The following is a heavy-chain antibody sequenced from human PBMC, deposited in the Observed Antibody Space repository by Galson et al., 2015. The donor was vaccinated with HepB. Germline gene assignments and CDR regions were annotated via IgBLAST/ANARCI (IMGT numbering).Heavy chain of an antibody. J-gene: IGHJ4*02. D-gene: IGHD2-2*01. CDR1: GYTFTSYA. Sequence: SVKVSCKASGYTFTSYAMNWVRQAPGQGLEWMGWINTNTGNPTYAQGFTGRFVFSLNTSVSTAYLQISSLKAEDTAVYYCARDPLLIVVVPAATYFDYWGQGTLVTFSS. CDR2: INTNTGNP. CDR3: ARDPLLIVVVPAATYFDY. V-gene: IGHV7-4-1*02.